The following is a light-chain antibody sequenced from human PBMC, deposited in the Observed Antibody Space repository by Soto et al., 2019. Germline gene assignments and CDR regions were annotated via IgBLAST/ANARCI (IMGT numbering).Light chain of an antibody. V-gene: IGLV2-23*01. CDR2: EDV. CDR3: CSYAGSNTYV. J-gene: IGLJ1*01. Sequence: QSALTQPASVSASPGQSITISCTGSSNDFGSYNPVSWYQQHPGEAPKLMIYEDVQRPSGVSNRFSGSKSGHTASLTISGLQAEDEADYYCCSYAGSNTYVFGTGTKVTVL. CDR1: SNDFGSYNP.